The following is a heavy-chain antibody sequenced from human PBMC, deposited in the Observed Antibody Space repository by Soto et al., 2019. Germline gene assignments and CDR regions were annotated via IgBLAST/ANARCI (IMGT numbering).Heavy chain of an antibody. V-gene: IGHV3-NL1*01. CDR2: IYRGGGT. Sequence: GGSLRLSCSASGFIFSTFGMFWVRQAPVPGLEWVSIIYRGGGTYYADSVKGRFIISRDDSKNTVFLQMNSLRAEETAVYYSATRDDSETFDIWGQGTMVTVSS. D-gene: IGHD2-2*01. CDR3: ATRDDSETFDI. CDR1: GFIFSTFG. J-gene: IGHJ3*02.